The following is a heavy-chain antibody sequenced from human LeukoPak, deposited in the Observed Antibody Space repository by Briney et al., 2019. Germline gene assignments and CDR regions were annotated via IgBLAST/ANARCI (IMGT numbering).Heavy chain of an antibody. CDR3: AREGPYGDYGDY. J-gene: IGHJ4*02. Sequence: GVPLRLSCSASVFTLSSYSVIGVPRSPGGAVEGVSYISSSNNYIYYADSVKRRSTISRDNAKNSLYPQMNSLRAEDTAVYYCAREGPYGDYGDYWGQGTLVTVSS. CDR2: ISSSNNYI. CDR1: VFTLSSYS. D-gene: IGHD4-17*01. V-gene: IGHV3-21*01.